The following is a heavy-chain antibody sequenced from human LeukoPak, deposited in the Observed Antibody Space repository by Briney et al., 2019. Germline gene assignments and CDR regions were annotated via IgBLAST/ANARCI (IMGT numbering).Heavy chain of an antibody. V-gene: IGHV2-5*02. CDR1: GFSLSTSGVT. CDR3: ARREAYSSSWGHFDY. CDR2: IYWDDDK. Sequence: SGPTLVNPTQTLTLTCTFSGFSLSTSGVTVGWIRQPPGKALEWLALIYWDDDKRYSPSLKSRLTITEDTSKNQVVLTMTNMDPVDTATYYCARREAYSSSWGHFDYWGQGTLVSVSS. D-gene: IGHD6-13*01. J-gene: IGHJ4*02.